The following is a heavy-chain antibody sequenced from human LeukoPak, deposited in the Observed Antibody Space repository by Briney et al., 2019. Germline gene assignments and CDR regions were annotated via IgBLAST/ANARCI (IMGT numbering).Heavy chain of an antibody. J-gene: IGHJ5*02. Sequence: GASVKVSCKASGGTFSSYAISWMRQAPGPRLEWMGGIIPFFGTAEYAQMLQGRFTITADKSTSTAFMELNNLRSEDTAVYFCARGVYYDSSVSSGYFDTWGQGTLVTVSS. CDR1: GGTFSSYA. V-gene: IGHV1-69*06. CDR3: ARGVYYDSSVSSGYFDT. D-gene: IGHD3-22*01. CDR2: IIPFFGTA.